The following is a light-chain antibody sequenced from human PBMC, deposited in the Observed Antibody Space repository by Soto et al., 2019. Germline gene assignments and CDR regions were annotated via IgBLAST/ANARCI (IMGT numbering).Light chain of an antibody. V-gene: IGKV1-12*01. CDR1: QAIDSW. Sequence: DIQMTQSPSSVSASVGDRVTITCRASQAIDSWLAWYQQKPGEAPKLLIFTGSLLHSGVPPRFSGSGSGTDFTLTISSLQPEDFETYYCQQTLIFHPTFGQGTKVDI. CDR2: TGS. CDR3: QQTLIFHPT. J-gene: IGKJ1*01.